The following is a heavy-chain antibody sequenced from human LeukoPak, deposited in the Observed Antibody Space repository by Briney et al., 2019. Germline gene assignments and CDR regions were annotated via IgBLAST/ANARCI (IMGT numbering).Heavy chain of an antibody. V-gene: IGHV4-30-4*01. J-gene: IGHJ3*02. CDR2: IYYSGST. CDR1: GGSISSGDYY. Sequence: SETLSLTCTVSGGSISSGDYYWSWIRQPPGKGLEWIGYIYYSGSTYYNPSLKSRVTISVDTSKNQFSLKLSSVTAADTAVYYCARERHIVATGSAFDIWGQGTMVTVSS. D-gene: IGHD5-12*01. CDR3: ARERHIVATGSAFDI.